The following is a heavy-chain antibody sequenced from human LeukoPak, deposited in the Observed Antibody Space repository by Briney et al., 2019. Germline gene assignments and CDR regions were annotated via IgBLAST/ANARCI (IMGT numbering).Heavy chain of an antibody. Sequence: GGSLRLSCAASGFTFRSYAMSWVRQAPGKGLEWVSTISGSGHSSYYADSVKGRFTISRDNSKHTLYLQMNSLRAEDAAIYYCAKDLGDYGIVGDYCYYGMDVWGQGTTVTVSS. CDR1: GFTFRSYA. CDR3: AKDLGDYGIVGDYCYYGMDV. D-gene: IGHD4-17*01. V-gene: IGHV3-23*01. CDR2: ISGSGHSS. J-gene: IGHJ6*02.